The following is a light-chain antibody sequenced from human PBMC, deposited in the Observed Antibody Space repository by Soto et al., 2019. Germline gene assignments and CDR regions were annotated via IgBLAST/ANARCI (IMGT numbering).Light chain of an antibody. J-gene: IGLJ2*01. CDR1: SSDVGGYNY. CDR3: SSYAGINNLV. V-gene: IGLV2-8*01. Sequence: QSALTQPPSASGSPGQSVTISCTGTSSDVGGYNYVSWYQQHPGKAPKLMIYEVSQRPSGVPDRFSGSKSGNTASLTVSGLQAEDEADYYCSSYAGINNLVFGGGTKLTVL. CDR2: EVS.